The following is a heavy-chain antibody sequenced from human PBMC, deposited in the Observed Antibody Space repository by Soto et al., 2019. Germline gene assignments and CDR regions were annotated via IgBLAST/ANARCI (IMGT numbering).Heavy chain of an antibody. J-gene: IGHJ6*03. CDR3: ARHPTYYDILTGYYSHYYYYYMDV. V-gene: IGHV4-39*01. CDR2: IYYSGST. D-gene: IGHD3-9*01. Sequence: PSETLSLTCTVSGGSISSSSYYWGWIRQPPGKGLEWIGSIYYSGSTYYNPSLKSRVTISVDTSKNQFSLKLSSVTAADTAVYYCARHPTYYDILTGYYSHYYYYYMDVWGKGTKVTVSS. CDR1: GGSISSSSYY.